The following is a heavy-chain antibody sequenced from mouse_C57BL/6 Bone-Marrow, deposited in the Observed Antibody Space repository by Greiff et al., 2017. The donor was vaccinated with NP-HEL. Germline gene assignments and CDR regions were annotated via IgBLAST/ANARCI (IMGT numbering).Heavy chain of an antibody. CDR2: IRNKANGYTT. D-gene: IGHD3-3*01. J-gene: IGHJ3*01. CDR3: ARSRDGFAY. Sequence: EVHLVESGGGLVQPGGSLSLSCAASGFTFTDYYMSWVRQPPGKALEWLGFIRNKANGYTTEYSASVKGRFTISRDNSQSILYLQMNALGAEDSATYYCARSRDGFAYWGQGTLVTVSA. V-gene: IGHV7-3*01. CDR1: GFTFTDYY.